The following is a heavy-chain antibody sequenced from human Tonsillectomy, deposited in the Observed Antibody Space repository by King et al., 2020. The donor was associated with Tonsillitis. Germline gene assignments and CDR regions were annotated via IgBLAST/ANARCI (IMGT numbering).Heavy chain of an antibody. Sequence: VQLVESGAEVKKPGASAKVSCKASRYTFTSYDINWVRQATGQGLEWMGWMNPNSGNTGYAQQFQGRVTMTRHTSISTAYMELSSLRSEDTAVYYCARGYCSSTSCLYYYYYYYMDVWGKGTTVTVSS. J-gene: IGHJ6*03. D-gene: IGHD2-2*01. CDR1: RYTFTSYD. V-gene: IGHV1-8*01. CDR2: MNPNSGNT. CDR3: ARGYCSSTSCLYYYYYYYMDV.